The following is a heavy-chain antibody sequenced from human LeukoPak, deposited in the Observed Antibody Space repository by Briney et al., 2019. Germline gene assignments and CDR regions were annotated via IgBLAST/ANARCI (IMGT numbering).Heavy chain of an antibody. Sequence: SETLSLTCTVAGDSISSSPYYWGWIRQPPGRGLEWIGNIYNSGGTYYNPSLKSRVTILVDTSKNQFSLKLNSVTAADTAFYYCATSGGDWFDPWGQGTLVTVSS. J-gene: IGHJ5*02. CDR2: IYNSGGT. CDR3: ATSGGDWFDP. V-gene: IGHV4-39*07. CDR1: GDSISSSPYY. D-gene: IGHD3-16*01.